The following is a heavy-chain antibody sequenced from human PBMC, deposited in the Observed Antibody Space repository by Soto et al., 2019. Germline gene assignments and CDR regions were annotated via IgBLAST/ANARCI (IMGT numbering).Heavy chain of an antibody. CDR1: GGSISSYY. Sequence: SETLSLTCTVSGGSISSYYWSWIRQPPGKGLEWIGYIYYSGSTNYNPSLKSRVTISVDTSKNQFSLKLSSVTAADTAVYYCARRRGRRFLEWLFFDYWGQGTLVTVSS. V-gene: IGHV4-59*12. J-gene: IGHJ4*02. D-gene: IGHD3-3*01. CDR3: ARRRGRRFLEWLFFDY. CDR2: IYYSGST.